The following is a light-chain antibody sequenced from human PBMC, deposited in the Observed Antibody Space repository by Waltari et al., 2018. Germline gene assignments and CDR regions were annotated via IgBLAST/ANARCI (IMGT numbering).Light chain of an antibody. Sequence: QSVLTQPPSVSGAPGQRVTISCTGSGPNIGAGYDVPGYQQLPRAAPKLLIYGSTSRPLGVPARFFGSTSGTSASLAIIGLQAEDEAEYYCQSYDTSLSVVFGGGTKLTVL. CDR1: GPNIGAGYD. V-gene: IGLV1-40*01. CDR2: GST. CDR3: QSYDTSLSVV. J-gene: IGLJ3*02.